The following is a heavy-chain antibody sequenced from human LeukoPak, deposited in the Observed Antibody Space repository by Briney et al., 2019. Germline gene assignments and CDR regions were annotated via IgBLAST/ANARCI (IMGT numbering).Heavy chain of an antibody. D-gene: IGHD3-9*01. CDR2: ISGSGGST. Sequence: GGSLRLSCAASGFTFSSYSMSWVRQAPGKGLEWVSAISGSGGSTYYADSVKGRFTISRDNSKNTLYLQMNSLRAEDTAVYYCAKDVLRYFDWDPTVPDAFDIWGQGTMVTVSS. CDR1: GFTFSSYS. V-gene: IGHV3-23*01. J-gene: IGHJ3*02. CDR3: AKDVLRYFDWDPTVPDAFDI.